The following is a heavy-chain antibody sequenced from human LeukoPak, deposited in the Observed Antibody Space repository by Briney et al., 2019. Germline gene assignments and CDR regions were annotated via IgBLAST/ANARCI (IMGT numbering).Heavy chain of an antibody. D-gene: IGHD3-10*01. Sequence: GGSLRLSCAASGFTFSRYAMHWVRQAPGKGLESVSAISSNGGSTYYANSVKGRFTISRDNSKNTLYLQMGSLRAEDLAVYYCARDNYGCDYWGQGTLVTVSS. J-gene: IGHJ4*02. CDR3: ARDNYGCDY. CDR1: GFTFSRYA. CDR2: ISSNGGST. V-gene: IGHV3-64*01.